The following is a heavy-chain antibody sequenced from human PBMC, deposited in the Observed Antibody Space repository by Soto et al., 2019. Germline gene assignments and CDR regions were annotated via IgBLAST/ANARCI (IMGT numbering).Heavy chain of an antibody. V-gene: IGHV3-11*05. CDR2: ISSSSSYT. J-gene: IGHJ4*02. CDR3: ARVIGITSPDY. D-gene: IGHD1-20*01. Sequence: QVQLVESGGGLVKPGGSLRLSCAASGFTFSGYYMSWIRQAPGKGLEWVSYISSSSSYTNYADSVKGRFTISRDNAKNSLYLQMNSLRAEDTAVYYCARVIGITSPDYWGQGTLVTVSS. CDR1: GFTFSGYY.